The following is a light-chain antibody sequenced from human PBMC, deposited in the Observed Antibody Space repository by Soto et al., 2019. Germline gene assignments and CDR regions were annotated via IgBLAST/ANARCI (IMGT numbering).Light chain of an antibody. CDR1: QSISSW. V-gene: IGKV1-39*01. CDR2: DAS. J-gene: IGKJ1*01. Sequence: DIQMTQSPSTRSATAGDRVTITCRASQSISSWLAWYQHKPGKAPKLLIYDASNLDSGVPSRFSGSGSGTDFTLTISSLQPEDFATYFCQQSYSTPPWTFGQGTKVDI. CDR3: QQSYSTPPWT.